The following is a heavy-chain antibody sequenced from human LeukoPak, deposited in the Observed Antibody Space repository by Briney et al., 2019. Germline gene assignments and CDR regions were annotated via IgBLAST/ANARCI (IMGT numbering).Heavy chain of an antibody. V-gene: IGHV4-4*07. Sequence: PSETLSLTCTVFGDSISNYYWSWLRQPAGKGPEWIGRFYSGGNVKYNSSLQSRVIVSVDTSKNQFSLKLTSVTAADTAVYYCARDSGRIAAVGTTHYYGMDVWGPGTTVTVSS. CDR3: ARDSGRIAAVGTTHYYGMDV. J-gene: IGHJ6*02. CDR1: GDSISNYY. CDR2: FYSGGNV. D-gene: IGHD6-13*01.